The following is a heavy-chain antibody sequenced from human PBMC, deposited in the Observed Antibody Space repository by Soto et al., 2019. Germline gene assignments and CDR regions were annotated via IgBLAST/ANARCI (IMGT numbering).Heavy chain of an antibody. Sequence: GASVKASCKASRYTFTSYGISWVRQAPVQGLEWMGWISAYNGNTNYAQKLQGRVTMTTDTSTSTAYMELRSLRSDDTAVYYCARDHCSGGSCSKGWFDPWGQGTLVTVSS. D-gene: IGHD2-15*01. J-gene: IGHJ5*02. CDR3: ARDHCSGGSCSKGWFDP. CDR2: ISAYNGNT. CDR1: RYTFTSYG. V-gene: IGHV1-18*01.